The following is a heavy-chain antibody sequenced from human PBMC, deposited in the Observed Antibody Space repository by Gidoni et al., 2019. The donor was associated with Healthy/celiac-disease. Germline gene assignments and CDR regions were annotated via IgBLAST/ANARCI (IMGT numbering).Heavy chain of an antibody. CDR3: ARDRSGYYYPAERFFDY. J-gene: IGHJ4*02. Sequence: QVQLVESGGGVVQPGRSLRLSCAASGFTFSSYAMHWVRQAPGKGLEWVAVISYDGSNKYYADSVKGRFTISRDNSKNTLYLQMNSLRAEDTAVYYCARDRSGYYYPAERFFDYWGQGTLVTVSS. D-gene: IGHD3-22*01. CDR1: GFTFSSYA. CDR2: ISYDGSNK. V-gene: IGHV3-30-3*01.